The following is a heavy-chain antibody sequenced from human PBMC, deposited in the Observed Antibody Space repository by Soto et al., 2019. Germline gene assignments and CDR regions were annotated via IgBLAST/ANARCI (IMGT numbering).Heavy chain of an antibody. V-gene: IGHV1-18*04. J-gene: IGHJ4*02. CDR2: ISGYNGNT. Sequence: QVQLVQSGAEVKKPGASVKVSCKASGYTFTSYGISCVRQAPGQGLEWMGWISGYNGNTNYAQKIQGRVTMTTDTATSTAYMEQRSRRSDDTAVYYWARDSAGYSRGWACDNWGQGTLVSVTA. D-gene: IGHD6-19*01. CDR1: GYTFTSYG. CDR3: ARDSAGYSRGWACDN.